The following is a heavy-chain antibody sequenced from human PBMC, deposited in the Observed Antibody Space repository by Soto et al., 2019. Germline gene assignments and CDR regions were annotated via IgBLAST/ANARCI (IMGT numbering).Heavy chain of an antibody. CDR1: GFTFSSSV. Sequence: GGSLRLSCAASGFTFSSSVMSWVRQAPGKGLEWVSAISGSGGSTYYVDSVKGRFIISRDNSKNMVYLQMNSLRAEDTAVYYCACLAWFGDPVPPFDCWGQGTVVTVSS. D-gene: IGHD3-10*01. V-gene: IGHV3-23*01. CDR3: ACLAWFGDPVPPFDC. CDR2: ISGSGGST. J-gene: IGHJ4*02.